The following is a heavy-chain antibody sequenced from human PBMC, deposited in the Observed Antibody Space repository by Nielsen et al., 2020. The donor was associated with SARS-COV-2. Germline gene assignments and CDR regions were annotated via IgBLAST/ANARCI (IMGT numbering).Heavy chain of an antibody. CDR3: AKDFGSGPRGYYYYGMDV. Sequence: GESLKISCAASGFTFSSYGMHWVRQAPGKGLEWVAFIRYDGSNKYYADSAKGRFTISRDNSKNTLYLQMNSLRAEDTAVYYCAKDFGSGPRGYYYYGMDVWGQGTTVTVSS. CDR1: GFTFSSYG. J-gene: IGHJ6*02. CDR2: IRYDGSNK. V-gene: IGHV3-30*02. D-gene: IGHD6-19*01.